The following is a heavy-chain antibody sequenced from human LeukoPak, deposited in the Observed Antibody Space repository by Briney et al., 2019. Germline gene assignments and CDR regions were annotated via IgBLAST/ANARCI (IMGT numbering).Heavy chain of an antibody. V-gene: IGHV3-23*01. J-gene: IGHJ4*02. Sequence: GGSLRLSCAASGFTFSSYAMSWVRQAPGKGLEWVSAISGSGGSTYYADSVKGRFTISRDNAKNSLYLQMNSLRAEDTAVYYCASRTYSSGWSPFDYWGQGTLVTVSS. CDR3: ASRTYSSGWSPFDY. D-gene: IGHD6-19*01. CDR1: GFTFSSYA. CDR2: ISGSGGST.